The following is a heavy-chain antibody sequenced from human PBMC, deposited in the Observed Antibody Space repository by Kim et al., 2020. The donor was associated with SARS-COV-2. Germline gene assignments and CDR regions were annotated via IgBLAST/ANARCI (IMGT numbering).Heavy chain of an antibody. CDR3: VKRKEMSTGAGSQTFAY. V-gene: IGHV3-23*01. D-gene: IGHD4-4*01. Sequence: GGSLRLSCVASGFTFSNHYMSWVRQAPGKGLEWVSSISGNGGYKFYTDSVKGRFTISRDNSKDTLFLQMNSLRAEDSALYFCVKRKEMSTGAGSQTFAYWGQGTLVTVSS. CDR2: ISGNGGYK. J-gene: IGHJ4*02. CDR1: GFTFSNHY.